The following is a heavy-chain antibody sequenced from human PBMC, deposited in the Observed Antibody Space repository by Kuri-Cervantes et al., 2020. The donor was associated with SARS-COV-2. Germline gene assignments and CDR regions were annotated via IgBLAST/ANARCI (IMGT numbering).Heavy chain of an antibody. Sequence: GESLKISCAASGFTFSNAWMSWVRQAPGKGLEWVGRIKSKTDGGTTDYAAPVKGRITISRDDSKNTLYLQMNSLKTEDTSVYYGTWGIGDGWGFDYWGQGTLVTVSS. D-gene: IGHD3-16*01. CDR1: GFTFSNAW. J-gene: IGHJ4*02. CDR3: TWGIGDGWGFDY. V-gene: IGHV3-15*01. CDR2: IKSKTDGGTT.